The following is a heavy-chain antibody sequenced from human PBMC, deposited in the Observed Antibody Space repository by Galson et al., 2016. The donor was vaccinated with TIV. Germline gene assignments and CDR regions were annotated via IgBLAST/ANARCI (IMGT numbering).Heavy chain of an antibody. J-gene: IGHJ3*02. V-gene: IGHV4-39*01. CDR2: SYYSGDT. D-gene: IGHD1-7*01. CDR1: GGSLSSSTYY. CDR3: ARHREWELGAFDI. Sequence: LSLTCTVSGGSLSSSTYYWGWIRQAPGKGLEWIGSSYYSGDTYYNPSLRSRLTVSVDTSKNHFSLKLNSVTATDTAVYYCARHREWELGAFDIWGQGTMVTVSS.